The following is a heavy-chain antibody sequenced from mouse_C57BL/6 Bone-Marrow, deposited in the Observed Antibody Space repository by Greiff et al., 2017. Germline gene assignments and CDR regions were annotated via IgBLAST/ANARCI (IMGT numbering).Heavy chain of an antibody. CDR3: ARSEGLRGFAY. CDR1: GYAFTNYL. V-gene: IGHV1-54*01. Sequence: VQLQESGAELVRPGTSVKVSCKASGYAFTNYLIEWVKQRPGQGLEWIGVINPGSGGTNYNEKFKGKAQLTADKSSSTAYMQLSSLTSEDSAVYFCARSEGLRGFAYWGQGTLVTVSA. CDR2: INPGSGGT. D-gene: IGHD2-4*01. J-gene: IGHJ3*01.